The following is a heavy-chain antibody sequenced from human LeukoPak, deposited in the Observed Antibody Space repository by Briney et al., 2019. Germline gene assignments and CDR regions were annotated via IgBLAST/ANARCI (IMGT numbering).Heavy chain of an antibody. CDR1: GYTFTSYA. Sequence: ASVKVSCKASGYTFTSYAVYWVRQAPGQSLEWMGWINPGNGNTKYSQKFQGRVTITRDTSASTAYMELSGLRSEDTAVYYCARYYGSGSYDYWGQGTLVTVSS. D-gene: IGHD3-10*01. V-gene: IGHV1-3*01. CDR3: ARYYGSGSYDY. J-gene: IGHJ4*02. CDR2: INPGNGNT.